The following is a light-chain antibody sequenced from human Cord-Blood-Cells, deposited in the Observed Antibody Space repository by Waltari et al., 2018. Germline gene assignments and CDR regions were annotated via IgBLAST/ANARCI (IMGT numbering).Light chain of an antibody. CDR2: DSS. CDR1: QDISNY. V-gene: IGKV1-33*01. J-gene: IGKJ4*01. CDR3: QQYDNLPLT. Sequence: DIQMTQSPSSLFASVGDRVPITCQASQDISNYLNWYQQKPGKAPKLLIYDSSNLETWVPSRFSGSGSGTDVTLTTSSLQPEEIATYYCQQYDNLPLTFGGGTKVEIK.